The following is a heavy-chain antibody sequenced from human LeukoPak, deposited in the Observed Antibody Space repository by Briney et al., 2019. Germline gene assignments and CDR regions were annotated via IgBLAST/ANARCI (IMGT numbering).Heavy chain of an antibody. V-gene: IGHV3-30*18. CDR1: GFTFSSYG. J-gene: IGHJ4*02. Sequence: PGRSLRLSYAASGFTFSSYGMHWVRQAPGKGLEWVAVISYDGSNKYYADSVKGRFTISRDNSKNTLYLQMNSLRAEDTAVYYCAKDNGRRELLLDYWGQGTLVTVSS. CDR3: AKDNGRRELLLDY. CDR2: ISYDGSNK. D-gene: IGHD1-26*01.